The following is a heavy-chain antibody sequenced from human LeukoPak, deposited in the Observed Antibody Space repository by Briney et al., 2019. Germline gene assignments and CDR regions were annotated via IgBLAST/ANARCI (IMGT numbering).Heavy chain of an antibody. CDR2: ISYDGSNK. D-gene: IGHD2-2*01. V-gene: IGHV3-30*18. CDR3: AKDEASNFDY. J-gene: IGHJ4*02. Sequence: GRSLRLSCAASGFTFSSYGMHWVRQAPGKGLEWVAVISYDGSNKYYAASVKGRFTISRDNSKNTLYLQMNSLRAEDTAVYYCAKDEASNFDYWGQGTLVTVSS. CDR1: GFTFSSYG.